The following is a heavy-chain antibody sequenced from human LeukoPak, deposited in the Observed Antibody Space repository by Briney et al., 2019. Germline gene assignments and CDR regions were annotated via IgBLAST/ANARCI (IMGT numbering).Heavy chain of an antibody. CDR1: DASISGYY. D-gene: IGHD1-26*01. CDR3: ARDLGGIYFDY. J-gene: IGHJ4*02. Sequence: SETLSLTCTVSDASISGYYWSWIRQPPGKGLEWMGSIHFSGSTNYNPSLRSRVTISVGTSKNQLSLKLSSVTAADTAVYYCARDLGGIYFDYWGQGTLVTVSS. CDR2: IHFSGST. V-gene: IGHV4-59*01.